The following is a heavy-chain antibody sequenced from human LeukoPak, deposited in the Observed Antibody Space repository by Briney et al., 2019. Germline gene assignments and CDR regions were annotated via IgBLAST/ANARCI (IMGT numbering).Heavy chain of an antibody. V-gene: IGHV1-2*02. D-gene: IGHD4-23*01. Sequence: ASVKVSCKASGYTFTGYYMHWVRQAPGQGLEWMGWINPNSGGTNYAQKFQGRVTMTRDTSISTAYMELSRLRSDDTAVYYCAKAKRLRWYDAFDIWGQGTMVTVSS. CDR3: AKAKRLRWYDAFDI. CDR1: GYTFTGYY. J-gene: IGHJ3*02. CDR2: INPNSGGT.